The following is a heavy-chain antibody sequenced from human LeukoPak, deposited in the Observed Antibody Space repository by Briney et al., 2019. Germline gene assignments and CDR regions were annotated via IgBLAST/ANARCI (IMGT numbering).Heavy chain of an antibody. CDR1: GFTVSDNY. D-gene: IGHD6-6*01. V-gene: IGHV3-53*01. CDR3: ARGGDSTSWNWFGT. CDR2: IYRGGNA. J-gene: IGHJ5*02. Sequence: GGSLRLSCAVSGFTVSDNYMSWVRQAPGKGLEWVSIIYRGGNAYYADSVRGRFTISRDNSENTLYLHMNDLGVEDTAVYYCARGGDSTSWNWFGTWGQGTLVTVSS.